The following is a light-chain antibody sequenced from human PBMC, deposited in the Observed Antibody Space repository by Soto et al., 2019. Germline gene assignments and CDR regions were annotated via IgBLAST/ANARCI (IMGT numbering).Light chain of an antibody. CDR3: QQRSNWPIT. V-gene: IGKV3-11*01. CDR2: DAS. Sequence: EVVMTQSPATLSVSPGERATLSCTASESVSINLAWYQQKPGQAPRLLIYDASTRDTGIPDRFSGSGSGTEFTLTISSLEPEDFAVYYCQQRSNWPITFGQGTRLEIK. J-gene: IGKJ5*01. CDR1: ESVSIN.